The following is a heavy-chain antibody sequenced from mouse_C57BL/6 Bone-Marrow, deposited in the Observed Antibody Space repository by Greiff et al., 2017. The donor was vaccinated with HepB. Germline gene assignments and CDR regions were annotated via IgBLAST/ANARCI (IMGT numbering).Heavy chain of an antibody. J-gene: IGHJ2*01. CDR1: GYTFTSYG. CDR3: AREGVNYYEDFDY. Sequence: QVQLQQSGPELARPGASVKLSCKASGYTFTSYGISWVKQRTGQGLEWIGEIYPRSGNTYYNEKFKGKATLTADKSSSTAYMELRSLTSEDSAVYFCAREGVNYYEDFDYWGQGTTLTVSS. D-gene: IGHD1-1*01. V-gene: IGHV1-81*01. CDR2: IYPRSGNT.